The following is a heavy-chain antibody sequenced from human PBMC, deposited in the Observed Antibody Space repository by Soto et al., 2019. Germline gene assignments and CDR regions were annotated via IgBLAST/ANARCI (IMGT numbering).Heavy chain of an antibody. CDR1: GFTFSSYA. D-gene: IGHD1-26*01. V-gene: IGHV3-23*01. Sequence: EVQLLESGGGLVQPGGSLRLSCAASGFTFSSYAMRWVRQAPVKGLEWVSAISGSGGSTYYADSVKGRFTISRDNSKNTLSLQPNSLRAEDTGVYYCASTGSGSYAAHWGQGTLVTVSS. CDR3: ASTGSGSYAAH. CDR2: ISGSGGST. J-gene: IGHJ4*02.